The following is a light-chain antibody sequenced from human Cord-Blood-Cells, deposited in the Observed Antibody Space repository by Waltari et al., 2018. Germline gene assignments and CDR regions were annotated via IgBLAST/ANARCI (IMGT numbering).Light chain of an antibody. Sequence: QSALTQPPPASGSSGPSVTIHCTGTSSDVGGYHYVSWYQQHPGKAPQLMIYEVSKRPSGVPDRFSGSKSGNTASLTVSGLQAEDEADYYCSSYAGSNNLVFGGGTKLTVL. CDR2: EVS. V-gene: IGLV2-8*01. CDR3: SSYAGSNNLV. J-gene: IGLJ2*01. CDR1: SSDVGGYHY.